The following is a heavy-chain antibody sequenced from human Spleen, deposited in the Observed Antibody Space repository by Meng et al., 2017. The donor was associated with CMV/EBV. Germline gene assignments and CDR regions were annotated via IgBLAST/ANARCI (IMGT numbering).Heavy chain of an antibody. Sequence: SVKVSCKASGDTFSNYAIGWVRQAPGQGLEWMGGIIPILGIANYAQKFQGRVTMTRNTSISTAYMELSSLRSEDTAVYYCARGLGGSVVVPAAIDYYYYYGMDVWGQGTTVTVSS. CDR2: IIPILGIA. CDR3: ARGLGGSVVVPAAIDYYYYYGMDV. V-gene: IGHV1-69*10. J-gene: IGHJ6*02. D-gene: IGHD2-2*02. CDR1: GDTFSNYA.